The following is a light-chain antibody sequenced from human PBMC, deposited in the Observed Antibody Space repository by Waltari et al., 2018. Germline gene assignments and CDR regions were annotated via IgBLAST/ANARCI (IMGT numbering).Light chain of an antibody. CDR2: DAS. CDR3: QQGSIWPLT. Sequence: EIVLTQSPVTLSLSPGERATLSCRASQSVSTHLAWYQQKPGQAPRLLIYDASNRATGIPGRFSGSGSGTDFTHTISSLEPEDFAVYYCQQGSIWPLTFGGGTKVEIK. CDR1: QSVSTH. V-gene: IGKV3-11*01. J-gene: IGKJ4*01.